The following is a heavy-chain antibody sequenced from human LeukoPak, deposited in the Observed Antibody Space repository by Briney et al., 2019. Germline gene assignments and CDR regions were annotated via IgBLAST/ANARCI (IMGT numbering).Heavy chain of an antibody. Sequence: PSETLSLTCTVSGGSISSYYWSWIRQPPGKGLEWIGYIYTSGSTYYNPSLKNRVSISVDSSKNQFSLQLTSVAAADTAVYYCARGIYFHDTSGYPDHWGQGTLVTVSS. J-gene: IGHJ4*02. CDR2: IYTSGST. CDR1: GGSISSYY. CDR3: ARGIYFHDTSGYPDH. D-gene: IGHD3-22*01. V-gene: IGHV4-4*09.